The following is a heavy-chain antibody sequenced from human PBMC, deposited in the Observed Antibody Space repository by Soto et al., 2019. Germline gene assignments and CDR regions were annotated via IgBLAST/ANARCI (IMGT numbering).Heavy chain of an antibody. Sequence: QVQLVQSGAEVKKPGSSVKVSCKASGGTFSSYAISWVRQAPGHGLEWMGGIIPIFGTANYAQKLQGRVTITADKSTSTAYMELSSLRSEDTAVYYCAREKDSSSWYKKSYYYYGMDVWGQGTTVTVSS. D-gene: IGHD6-13*01. CDR3: AREKDSSSWYKKSYYYYGMDV. CDR1: GGTFSSYA. V-gene: IGHV1-69*06. CDR2: IIPIFGTA. J-gene: IGHJ6*02.